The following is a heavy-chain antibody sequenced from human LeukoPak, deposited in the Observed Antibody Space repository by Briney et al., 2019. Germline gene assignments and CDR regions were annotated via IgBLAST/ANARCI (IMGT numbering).Heavy chain of an antibody. D-gene: IGHD3-10*01. CDR2: TNPNSGDT. CDR1: GYTFTGKY. V-gene: IGHV1-2*02. Sequence: GASVKVSCKASGYTFTGKYMHWVRQAPGQGLEWMGWTNPNSGDTKYAQKFQGRVAMTRDTSISTAYMELSRLKSDDTAEYFCARGGGSSWFDFWGQGTLVTVSS. CDR3: ARGGGSSWFDF. J-gene: IGHJ5*01.